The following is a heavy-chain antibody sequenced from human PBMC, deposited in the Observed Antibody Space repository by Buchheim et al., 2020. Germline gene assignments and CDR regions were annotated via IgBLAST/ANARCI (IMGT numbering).Heavy chain of an antibody. CDR1: GFTFSSYG. D-gene: IGHD3-3*01. CDR3: AKERGETYYDFWSGYYDYYYYGMDV. V-gene: IGHV3-30*18. Sequence: QVQLVESGGGVVQPGRSLRLSCAASGFTFSSYGMHWVRQAPGKGLEWVAVISYDGSNKYYADSVKGRFTISRDNSKNTLYLQMNSLRAEDTAVYYCAKERGETYYDFWSGYYDYYYYGMDVLGQGTT. J-gene: IGHJ6*02. CDR2: ISYDGSNK.